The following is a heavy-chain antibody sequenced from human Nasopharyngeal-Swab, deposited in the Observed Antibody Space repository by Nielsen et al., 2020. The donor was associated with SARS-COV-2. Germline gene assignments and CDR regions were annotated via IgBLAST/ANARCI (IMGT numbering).Heavy chain of an antibody. J-gene: IGHJ4*02. D-gene: IGHD6-19*01. Sequence: WIRQPPGKGLEWVSYISSSDSTTYYADSVKGQFTISRDNAKNSLYLQMNSLRVEDTGVYYCARADSSGWFFSDWGRGTLVTVSS. CDR3: ARADSSGWFFSD. CDR2: ISSSDSTT. V-gene: IGHV3-48*03.